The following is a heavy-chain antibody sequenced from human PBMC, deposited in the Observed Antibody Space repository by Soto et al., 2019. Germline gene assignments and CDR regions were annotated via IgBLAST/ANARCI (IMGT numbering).Heavy chain of an antibody. CDR3: ARPDIVAAIGGALDC. Sequence: QVQLVESGGGVVQPGRSLRLSCEASGFTFSNYGMHWVRQAPGKGLEWVVVIWNDGSSRYYADSVKGRFTISRDNSKNTLFLQMNNLRAEDTAVYYCARPDIVAAIGGALDCWGQGTLVTVSS. V-gene: IGHV3-33*01. J-gene: IGHJ4*02. D-gene: IGHD5-12*01. CDR2: IWNDGSSR. CDR1: GFTFSNYG.